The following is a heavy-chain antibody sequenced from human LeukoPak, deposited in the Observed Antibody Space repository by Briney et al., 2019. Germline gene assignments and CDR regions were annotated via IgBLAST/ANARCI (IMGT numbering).Heavy chain of an antibody. CDR1: GFTFSNAW. J-gene: IGHJ4*02. V-gene: IGHV3-15*01. CDR3: TTRVLCSSGYYLDY. CDR2: IKSKTDGGTT. D-gene: IGHD3-22*01. Sequence: RGSLRLSCAASGFTFSNAWMSWVRQAPGKGLEWVGRIKSKTDGGTTDYAAPVKGRFTISRDDSKNTLYLQMNSLKTEDTAVYYCTTRVLCSSGYYLDYWGQGTLVTVSS.